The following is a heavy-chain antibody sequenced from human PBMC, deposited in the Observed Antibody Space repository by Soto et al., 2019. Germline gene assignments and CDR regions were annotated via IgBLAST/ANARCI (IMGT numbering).Heavy chain of an antibody. CDR2: IIPIFGTA. CDR1: GGTFSSYA. J-gene: IGHJ6*02. D-gene: IGHD5-12*01. CDR3: ARGRLAVDMGSYGMDV. Sequence: QVQLVQSGAEVKKPGSSVKVSCKASGGTFSSYAISWVRQAPGQGLEWMGGIIPIFGTANYAQKFQGRVTITADESTSTAYMELRSLRYEDTDVYYCARGRLAVDMGSYGMDVWGQGTTVTVSS. V-gene: IGHV1-69*01.